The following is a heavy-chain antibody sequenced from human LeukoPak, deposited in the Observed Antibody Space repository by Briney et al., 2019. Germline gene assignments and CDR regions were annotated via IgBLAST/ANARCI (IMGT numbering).Heavy chain of an antibody. CDR1: GFTFSNYA. V-gene: IGHV3-30-3*01. J-gene: IGHJ3*02. CDR2: ISYDGSNK. CDR3: ARDLPPDIVLMVYVPGAFDI. D-gene: IGHD2-8*01. Sequence: PGGSLRLSRAASGFTFSNYAMHWVRQAPGKGLEWVAVISYDGSNKYYADSVKGRFTISRDNSKNTLYLQMSSLRAEDTAVYYCARDLPPDIVLMVYVPGAFDIWGQGTMVTVSS.